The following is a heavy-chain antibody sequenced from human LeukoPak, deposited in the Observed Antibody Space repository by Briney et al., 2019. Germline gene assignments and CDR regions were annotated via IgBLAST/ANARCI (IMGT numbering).Heavy chain of an antibody. V-gene: IGHV1-2*04. Sequence: ASVKVSCKASGYTFTGYYMHWVRQAPGQGLEWMGWINPNSGGTNYAQKFQGWVTTTRDTSISTAYMELSRLRSDDTAVYYCARDLYGSGSPGLGYWGQGTLVTVSS. D-gene: IGHD3-10*01. J-gene: IGHJ4*02. CDR3: ARDLYGSGSPGLGY. CDR1: GYTFTGYY. CDR2: INPNSGGT.